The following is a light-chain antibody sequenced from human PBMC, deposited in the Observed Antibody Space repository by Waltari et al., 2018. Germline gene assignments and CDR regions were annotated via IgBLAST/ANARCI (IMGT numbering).Light chain of an antibody. V-gene: IGLV1-44*01. CDR1: YYNIGNNA. CDR3: AAWDDSLSGQVV. J-gene: IGLJ2*01. CDR2: SNA. Sequence: QSVLTQPPSASGTPGQRVTMSCSGTYYNIGNNAVNWYQQLPGMAPKLLIYSNARRPPGVPARFSGSKAGTSASLAISGLQSEDEADYYCAAWDDSLSGQVVFGGGTKLTVL.